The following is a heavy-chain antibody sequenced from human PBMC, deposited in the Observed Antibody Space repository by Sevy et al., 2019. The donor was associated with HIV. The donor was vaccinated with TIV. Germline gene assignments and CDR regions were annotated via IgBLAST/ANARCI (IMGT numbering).Heavy chain of an antibody. J-gene: IGHJ4*02. Sequence: ASVKVSCKVSGYTVTEVSMHWVRQAPGKGLEWMGCFDPEDGERIYAQKFQGRVTLTEDTSTDTAYMELRSLKSEDTAVYYCATTREYYQDSSGYLDFWGQETLVTVSS. CDR1: GYTVTEVS. D-gene: IGHD3-22*01. CDR3: ATTREYYQDSSGYLDF. V-gene: IGHV1-24*01. CDR2: FDPEDGER.